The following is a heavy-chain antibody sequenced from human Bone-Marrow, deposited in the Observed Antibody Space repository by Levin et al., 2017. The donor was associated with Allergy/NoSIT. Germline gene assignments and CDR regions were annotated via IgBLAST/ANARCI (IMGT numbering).Heavy chain of an antibody. J-gene: IGHJ4*02. V-gene: IGHV3-30*18. D-gene: IGHD6-19*01. Sequence: PGGSLRLSCAASGFPFSSYGMHWVRQAPGKGLEWVALILYDGTTKYYADSVKGRFTVSRDNCMNTLYLQMNTLRAEDTAVYYCAKSSGGNYFDNWGQGTLVTGSS. CDR1: GFPFSSYG. CDR3: AKSSGGNYFDN. CDR2: ILYDGTTK.